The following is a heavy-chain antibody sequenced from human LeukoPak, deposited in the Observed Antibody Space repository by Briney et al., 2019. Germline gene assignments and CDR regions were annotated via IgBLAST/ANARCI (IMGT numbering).Heavy chain of an antibody. J-gene: IGHJ5*02. D-gene: IGHD6-13*01. CDR1: GGSFSGYY. CDR2: INHSGST. Sequence: PSETLSLTCAVYGGSFSGYYWSWIRQPPGKGLEWIGEINHSGSTNYNPSLKSRVTISVDTSKNQFSLKLSSVTAADTAVYYCARAGYSSSWYLNWFDPWGQGTLVTVSS. V-gene: IGHV4-34*01. CDR3: ARAGYSSSWYLNWFDP.